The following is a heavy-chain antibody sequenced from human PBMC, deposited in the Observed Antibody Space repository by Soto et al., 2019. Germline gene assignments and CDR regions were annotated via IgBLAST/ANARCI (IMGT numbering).Heavy chain of an antibody. CDR1: GFTFSNFA. J-gene: IGHJ4*02. CDR3: IKSSRTMGDS. D-gene: IGHD6-13*01. Sequence: EVQLLESGGGLVQPGGSLRLSCAASGFTFSNFAMSRVRQAPGKWLEWVSAIGTSGGDTYYADSVKGRFTISRDNSKNTLYLQLSSLRAEDTAVYYAIKSSRTMGDSWGQGTLVTVSS. V-gene: IGHV3-23*01. CDR2: IGTSGGDT.